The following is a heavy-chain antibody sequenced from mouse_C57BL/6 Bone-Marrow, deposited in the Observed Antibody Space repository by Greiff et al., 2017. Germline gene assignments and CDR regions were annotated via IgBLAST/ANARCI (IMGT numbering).Heavy chain of an antibody. V-gene: IGHV5-4*01. CDR3: ARDPITTVAYWYFDV. J-gene: IGHJ1*03. CDR1: GFTFSSYA. Sequence: EVQVVESGGGLVKPGGSLKLSCAASGFTFSSYAMSWVRQTPEKRLEWVATISDGGSYTYYPDNVKGRFTISRDNAKNNLYLQMSHLKSEDTAMYYCARDPITTVAYWYFDVWGTGTTVTVSS. CDR2: ISDGGSYT. D-gene: IGHD1-1*01.